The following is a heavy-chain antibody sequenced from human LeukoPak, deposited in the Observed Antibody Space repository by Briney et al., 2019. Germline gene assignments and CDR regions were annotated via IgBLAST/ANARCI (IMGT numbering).Heavy chain of an antibody. V-gene: IGHV4-39*07. Sequence: PSETLSLTCTVSGGSISSSSYYWGWIRQPPGKGLEWIGSIYYSGSTYYNPSLKSRVTISVDTSKNQFSLKLSSVTAADTAVYYCASGGGPPGPDTSRYCSGGSCYIPVGWGQGTLVTVSS. CDR1: GGSISSSSYY. J-gene: IGHJ4*02. D-gene: IGHD2-15*01. CDR2: IYYSGST. CDR3: ASGGGPPGPDTSRYCSGGSCYIPVG.